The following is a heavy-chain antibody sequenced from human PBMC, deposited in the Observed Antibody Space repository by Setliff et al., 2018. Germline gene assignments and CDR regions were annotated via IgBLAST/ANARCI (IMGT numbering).Heavy chain of an antibody. V-gene: IGHV1-18*01. CDR3: ATDVNQWDPTYMDV. D-gene: IGHD1-26*01. Sequence: ASVKVSCKASGDSIPKNAISWVRQAPGQGLEWMGWLQTYSGHTDYAQKFRGRATMTTDTSTRTAYLELRALTSDDTAVYYCATDVNQWDPTYMDVWGEGTTVTVSS. CDR2: LQTYSGHT. J-gene: IGHJ6*03. CDR1: GDSIPKNA.